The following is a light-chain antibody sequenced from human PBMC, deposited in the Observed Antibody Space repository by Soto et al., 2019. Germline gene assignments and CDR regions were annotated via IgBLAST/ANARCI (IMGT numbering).Light chain of an antibody. J-gene: IGKJ1*01. Sequence: DIVLTQSPGTLSLSPWERASLSCRASQSFSSYLAWYQQKPGQAPRLLIYTASNRATDIPDRFSGSGSGTDFTLTISRLEPEDFAVYYCQQYGSSPWTFGQGTKVEIK. CDR1: QSFSSY. V-gene: IGKV3-20*01. CDR3: QQYGSSPWT. CDR2: TAS.